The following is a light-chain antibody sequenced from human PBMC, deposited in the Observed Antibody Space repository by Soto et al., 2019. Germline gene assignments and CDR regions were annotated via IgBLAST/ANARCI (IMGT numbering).Light chain of an antibody. CDR1: QSISSW. CDR2: KAS. Sequence: IQMTQSPSTLSASVGDRGTMTCRASQSISSWLAWYQQKPGKAPKLLIYKASSLESGVPSRFSGSGSGTEFTLTISSLQPGDFATYYCQQYNTYWTFGQGTKVDIK. CDR3: QQYNTYWT. J-gene: IGKJ1*01. V-gene: IGKV1-5*03.